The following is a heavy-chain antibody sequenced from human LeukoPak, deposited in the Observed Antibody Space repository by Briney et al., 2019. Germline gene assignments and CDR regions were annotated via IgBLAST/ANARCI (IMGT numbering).Heavy chain of an antibody. CDR3: ARGHTTTNDAFDI. Sequence: SETLSLTCAVSGGSISSGGYSWSWIRQPPGTGLEWIGYIYHSGSTYYNPSLKSRVTISVDRSKNQFSLKLSSVTAADTAVYYCARGHTTTNDAFDIWAKGQWSPSLQ. D-gene: IGHD1-1*01. V-gene: IGHV4-30-2*01. CDR2: IYHSGST. J-gene: IGHJ3*02. CDR1: GGSISSGGYS.